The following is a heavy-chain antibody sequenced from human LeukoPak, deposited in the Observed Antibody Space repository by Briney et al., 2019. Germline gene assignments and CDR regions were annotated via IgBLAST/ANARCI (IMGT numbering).Heavy chain of an antibody. V-gene: IGHV3-11*01. J-gene: IGHJ4*02. CDR1: GFTFSDYY. CDR2: ISSSGSTI. CDR3: ARVDYGSGSYFDY. Sequence: TGGSLRLSCAASGFTFSDYYMSWIRQAPGKGLEWVSYISSSGSTIYYADSVKGRFTISRDNSKNMLYLQLNSLRAEDTAVYYCARVDYGSGSYFDYWGQGTLVTVSS. D-gene: IGHD3-10*01.